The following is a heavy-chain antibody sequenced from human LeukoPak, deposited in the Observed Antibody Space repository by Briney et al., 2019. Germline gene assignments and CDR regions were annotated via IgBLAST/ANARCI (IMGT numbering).Heavy chain of an antibody. V-gene: IGHV1-2*02. Sequence: ASVKVSCKASGYTFTGHYMHWVRQAPGQGLEWMGWINPTSGVTKYAQKFQGRVTMTRDTSISTAYMELSRLRSDDTAVYYCARAGETLRYFDWLLGYWGQGTLVTVSS. CDR1: GYTFTGHY. CDR2: INPTSGVT. CDR3: ARAGETLRYFDWLLGY. J-gene: IGHJ4*02. D-gene: IGHD3-9*01.